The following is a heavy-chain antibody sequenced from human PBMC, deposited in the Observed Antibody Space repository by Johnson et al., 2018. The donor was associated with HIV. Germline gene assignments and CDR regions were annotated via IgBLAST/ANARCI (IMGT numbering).Heavy chain of an antibody. CDR2: SIWKAGCP. V-gene: IGHV3-20*04. Sequence: VQLVESGGGVVRPGGYLRLPCAAPGFTFDDYGMSWIRYATGMGPEWASGSIWKAGCPGYADTEKGPFTISSDNASNSLLLQMNSLRAEDTALYYCARDESGSGWTVGHWVEGTMVTVSS. D-gene: IGHD6-25*01. CDR3: ARDESGSGWTVGH. J-gene: IGHJ3*01. CDR1: GFTFDDYG.